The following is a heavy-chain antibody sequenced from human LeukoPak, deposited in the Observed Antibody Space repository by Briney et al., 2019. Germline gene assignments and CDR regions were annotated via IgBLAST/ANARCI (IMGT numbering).Heavy chain of an antibody. Sequence: TLETLSLTCTVSGGSISSGGYYWSWICQHPGKGLEWIGYIYYSGSTYYNPSLKGRVTISVDTSKNQFSLKLSSVTAADTAVYYCARTVVQDAFDIWGQGTMVTVSS. CDR3: ARTVVQDAFDI. J-gene: IGHJ3*02. CDR1: GGSISSGGYY. D-gene: IGHD2-2*01. V-gene: IGHV4-31*03. CDR2: IYYSGST.